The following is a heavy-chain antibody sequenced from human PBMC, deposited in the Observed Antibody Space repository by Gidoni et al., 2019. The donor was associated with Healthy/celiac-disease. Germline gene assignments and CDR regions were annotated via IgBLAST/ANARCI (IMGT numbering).Heavy chain of an antibody. V-gene: IGHV4-59*01. J-gene: IGHJ4*02. Sequence: QVQLQESGPGLVKPSETLSLTCTVSGGSISSYYWSWIRQPPGKGLEWIGYIYYSGSTNYNPSLKSRVTISVDTSKNQFSLKLSSVTAADTAVYYCARAGGSKGHYFDYWGQGTLVTVSS. D-gene: IGHD3-16*01. CDR1: GGSISSYY. CDR3: ARAGGSKGHYFDY. CDR2: IYYSGST.